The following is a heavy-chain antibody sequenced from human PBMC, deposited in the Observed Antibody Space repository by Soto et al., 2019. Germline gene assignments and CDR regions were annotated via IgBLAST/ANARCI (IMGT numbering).Heavy chain of an antibody. V-gene: IGHV4-59*01. CDR2: IYYSGST. CDR1: GGSISSYY. J-gene: IGHJ5*02. D-gene: IGHD6-19*01. Sequence: SQTLSLTCTVSGGSISSYYWSWIRQPPGKGLEWIGYIYYSGSTNYNPSLKSRVTISVDTSKNQFSLKLSSVTAADTAVYYCAPSIAVAGPENWFDPWGQGTLVTVSS. CDR3: APSIAVAGPENWFDP.